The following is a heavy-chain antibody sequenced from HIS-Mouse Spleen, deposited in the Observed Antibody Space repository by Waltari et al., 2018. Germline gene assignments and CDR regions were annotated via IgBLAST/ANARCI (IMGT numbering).Heavy chain of an antibody. J-gene: IGHJ3*02. V-gene: IGHV3-30*04. CDR2: ISYDGSNK. Sequence: QVQLVESGGGVVQPGRSLRLSCAASGFTFSSYAMHWVRQAPGKGVEWVAVISYDGSNKNYADSVKGRFTISRDNSKNTLYLQMNSLRAEDTAVYYCARGGIAARPKAFDIWGQGTMVTVSS. D-gene: IGHD6-6*01. CDR1: GFTFSSYA. CDR3: ARGGIAARPKAFDI.